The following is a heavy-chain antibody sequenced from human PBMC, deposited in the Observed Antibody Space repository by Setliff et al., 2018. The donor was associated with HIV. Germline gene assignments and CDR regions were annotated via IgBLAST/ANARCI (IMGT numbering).Heavy chain of an antibody. J-gene: IGHJ1*01. V-gene: IGHV4-34*01. CDR3: ARVTKQQLVPGGYFQH. CDR1: GGSFSGYY. D-gene: IGHD6-13*01. Sequence: LSLTCAVYGGSFSGYYWSWIRQPPGKGLEWIGEINHSGSTNYNPSLKSRVTISVDTSKNQFSLKLSSVTAADTAVYYCARVTKQQLVPGGYFQHWGQGTLVTVSS. CDR2: INHSGST.